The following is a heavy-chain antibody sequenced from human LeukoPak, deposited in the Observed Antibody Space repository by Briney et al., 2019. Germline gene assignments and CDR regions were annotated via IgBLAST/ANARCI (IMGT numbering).Heavy chain of an antibody. CDR1: GFTFSSYA. J-gene: IGHJ4*02. V-gene: IGHV3-23*01. Sequence: GGSLRLSCAASGFTFSSYAMGWVRQAPGKGLEWVSAISGSGGGTYYADSVKGRFTISRDNSKNTLYLQMNSLRAEDTAVYYCAKGEVRYRPFDYWGQGTLVTVSS. D-gene: IGHD1-26*01. CDR3: AKGEVRYRPFDY. CDR2: ISGSGGGT.